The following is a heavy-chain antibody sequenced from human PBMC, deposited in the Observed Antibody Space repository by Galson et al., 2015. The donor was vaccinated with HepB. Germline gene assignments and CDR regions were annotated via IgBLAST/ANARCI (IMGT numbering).Heavy chain of an antibody. J-gene: IGHJ3*02. Sequence: SVKVSCKASGYTFTSYGISWVRQAPGQGLEWMGWISAYNGNTNYAQKLQGRVTMTTDTSTSTAYMELRSLRSDDTAVYYCARDRRSSSSLAFDIWGQGTMVTVSS. V-gene: IGHV1-18*01. CDR2: ISAYNGNT. CDR3: ARDRRSSSSLAFDI. D-gene: IGHD6-6*01. CDR1: GYTFTSYG.